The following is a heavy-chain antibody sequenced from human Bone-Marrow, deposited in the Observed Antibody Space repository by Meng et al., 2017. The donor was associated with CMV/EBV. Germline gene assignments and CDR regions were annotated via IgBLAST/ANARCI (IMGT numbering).Heavy chain of an antibody. D-gene: IGHD3-22*01. CDR3: AKDRGDYDSSGPTLDY. Sequence: GFTFSSYGMHWVRQAPGKGLEWVAFIRYDGSNKYYADSVKGRFTISRDNSKNTLYLQMNSLRAEDTVVYYCAKDRGDYDSSGPTLDYWGQGTLVTVSS. V-gene: IGHV3-30*02. CDR2: IRYDGSNK. CDR1: GFTFSSYG. J-gene: IGHJ4*02.